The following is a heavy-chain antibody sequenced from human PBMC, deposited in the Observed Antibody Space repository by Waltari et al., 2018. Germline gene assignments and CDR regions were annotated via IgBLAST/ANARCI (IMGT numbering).Heavy chain of an antibody. CDR2: MNPNSGNT. CDR1: GYTFTSYD. CDR3: ARAFYYYDSSGRYYYYYYMYV. D-gene: IGHD3-22*01. J-gene: IGHJ6*03. Sequence: QVQLVQSGAEVKKPGASVKVSCKASGYTFTSYDINWVRQATGQGLEWMGWMNPNSGNTGYAQKFQGRVTMTRNTSISTAYMELSSLRSEDTAVYYCARAFYYYDSSGRYYYYYYMYVWGKGTTVTVSS. V-gene: IGHV1-8*01.